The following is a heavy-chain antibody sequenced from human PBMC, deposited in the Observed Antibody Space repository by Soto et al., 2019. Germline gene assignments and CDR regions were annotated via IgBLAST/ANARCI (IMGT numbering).Heavy chain of an antibody. J-gene: IGHJ5*02. D-gene: IGHD4-17*01. CDR2: IYYSGST. CDR1: GGSVSSGSYY. Sequence: QVQLQESGPGLVKPSETLSLTCTVSGGSVSSGSYYWSWIRQPPGKGLEWIGYIYYSGSTNYNPSLTSRVTISVDTSKNQFSLKLSSVTAADTAVYYCARDTNDYGDYGNRHNWFDPWGQGTLVTVSS. CDR3: ARDTNDYGDYGNRHNWFDP. V-gene: IGHV4-61*01.